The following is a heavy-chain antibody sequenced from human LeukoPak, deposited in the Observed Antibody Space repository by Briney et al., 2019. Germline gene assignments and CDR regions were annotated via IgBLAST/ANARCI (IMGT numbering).Heavy chain of an antibody. V-gene: IGHV1-8*03. J-gene: IGHJ5*02. CDR1: GGTFTSYD. CDR2: MNPNSGNT. Sequence: ASVKVSCKASGGTFTSYDIHWVRQDTGQGLEWMGWMNPNSGNTDYAQNFQGRLTITRNTSISTAYMELSSLRSEDTAVYYCARDNSGWYHWFDPWGQGTLVTVSS. D-gene: IGHD6-19*01. CDR3: ARDNSGWYHWFDP.